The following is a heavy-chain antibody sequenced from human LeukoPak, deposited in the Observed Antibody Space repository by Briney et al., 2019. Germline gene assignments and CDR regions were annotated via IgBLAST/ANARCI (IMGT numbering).Heavy chain of an antibody. CDR1: GGSISSYY. CDR2: IYTSGST. CDR3: AGDSSTYGGNYYFDY. V-gene: IGHV4-4*07. D-gene: IGHD4-23*01. Sequence: SETLSLTCTVSGGSISSYYWSWIRQPAGKGLEWIGRIYTSGSTNYNPSLKSRVTMSVDTSKNQFSLKLSSVTAADTAVYYCAGDSSTYGGNYYFDYWGQGTLVTVSS. J-gene: IGHJ4*02.